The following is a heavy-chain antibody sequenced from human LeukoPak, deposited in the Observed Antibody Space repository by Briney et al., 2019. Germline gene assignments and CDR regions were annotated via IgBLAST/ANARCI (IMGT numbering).Heavy chain of an antibody. CDR1: GFTFSSYA. V-gene: IGHV3-30-3*01. Sequence: VGSLRLSCAASGFTFSSYAMHWVRQAPGKGLEWVAVISYDGSNKYYADSVKGRFTISRDNSKNTLYLQMNSLRSEDTAVYYCAKDSYEVDKEYYYDSSGPWGHFYYWGQGTLVTVSS. J-gene: IGHJ4*02. D-gene: IGHD3-22*01. CDR2: ISYDGSNK. CDR3: AKDSYEVDKEYYYDSSGPWGHFYY.